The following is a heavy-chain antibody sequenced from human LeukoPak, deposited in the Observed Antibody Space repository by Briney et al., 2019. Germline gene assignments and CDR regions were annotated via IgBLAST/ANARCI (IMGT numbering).Heavy chain of an antibody. CDR1: GGSISSYY. J-gene: IGHJ4*02. CDR3: ARDRYYYAR. D-gene: IGHD3-10*01. CDR2: IYYSGGT. Sequence: SETLSLTCTVAGGSISSYYWSWIRQPPGKGLEWIGYIYYSGGTNYNPSLKSRVTISVDTSKNQFSLKLSSVTAADTAVYYWARDRYYYARWGQGTLVTVSS. V-gene: IGHV4-59*01.